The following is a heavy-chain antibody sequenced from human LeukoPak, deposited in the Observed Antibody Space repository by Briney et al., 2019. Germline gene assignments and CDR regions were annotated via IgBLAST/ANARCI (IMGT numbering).Heavy chain of an antibody. D-gene: IGHD1-1*01. CDR2: ISGSGGST. Sequence: GGSLRLSCAASGFTFSNYAMSWVRQAPGKGLEWVSGISGSGGSTYYADSVKGRFTISRDNSKNTLYLQMNSLRAEDTAVYYCARGNWNDVNGAFDIWGQGTMVTVSS. CDR3: ARGNWNDVNGAFDI. J-gene: IGHJ3*02. V-gene: IGHV3-23*01. CDR1: GFTFSNYA.